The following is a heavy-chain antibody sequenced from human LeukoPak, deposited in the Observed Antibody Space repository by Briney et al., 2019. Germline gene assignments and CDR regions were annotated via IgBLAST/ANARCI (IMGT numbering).Heavy chain of an antibody. Sequence: GGSLRLSCAASGFTFSSSWMHWVRHGPGKGLVWVARMNADGRTINYADSVKGRFTISRDNAKNTLYLQMNSLRTEDAAVYYCARAGNYYFDLWVRGTQVTVSS. CDR3: ARAGNYYFDL. CDR1: GFTFSSSW. J-gene: IGHJ2*01. D-gene: IGHD1-7*01. CDR2: MNADGRTI. V-gene: IGHV3-74*01.